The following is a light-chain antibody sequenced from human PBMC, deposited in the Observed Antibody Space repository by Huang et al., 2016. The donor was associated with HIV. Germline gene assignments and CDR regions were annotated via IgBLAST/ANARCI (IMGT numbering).Light chain of an antibody. CDR2: GAS. CDR1: QSIGNN. Sequence: EIVLTQSPATLSVSPGERATLSCRASQSIGNNLAWFQQKLGQAPRLVMYGASTRAAGIPASFSGSGSGTDFTLSISRLQSEDFAVYFCQQYNKWPPSFAFGPGTKVDV. CDR3: QQYNKWPPSFA. J-gene: IGKJ3*01. V-gene: IGKV3-15*01.